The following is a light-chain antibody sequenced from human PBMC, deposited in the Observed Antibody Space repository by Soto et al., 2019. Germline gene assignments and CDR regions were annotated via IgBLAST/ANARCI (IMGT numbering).Light chain of an antibody. V-gene: IGKV3-20*01. J-gene: IGKJ1*01. Sequence: IVLTHSPSTLSLSPLERATLSCRASQTINNNVAWYQLKDGQVPRLVIYGASTRATDIPARFSGSGSGTDFTLTISRLEPEDFAVYYCQQYGSSGTFGQGTKVDIK. CDR3: QQYGSSGT. CDR2: GAS. CDR1: QTINNN.